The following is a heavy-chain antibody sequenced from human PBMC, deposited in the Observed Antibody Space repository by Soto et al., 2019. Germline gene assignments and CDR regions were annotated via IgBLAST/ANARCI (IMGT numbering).Heavy chain of an antibody. CDR3: ARLPRHYDSSGYYLVVAYFDY. Sequence: PGESLKISCKGSGYSFTSYWIGWVRQMPGKGLEWMGIIYPGDSDTRYSPSFQGQVTISADKSISTAYLQWSSLKASDTAMYYCARLPRHYDSSGYYLVVAYFDYWGQGTLVTVSS. J-gene: IGHJ4*02. CDR2: IYPGDSDT. CDR1: GYSFTSYW. D-gene: IGHD3-22*01. V-gene: IGHV5-51*01.